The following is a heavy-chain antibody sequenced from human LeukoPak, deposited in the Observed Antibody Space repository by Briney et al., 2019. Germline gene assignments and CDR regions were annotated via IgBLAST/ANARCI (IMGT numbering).Heavy chain of an antibody. Sequence: GGSLRLSCAASGFRFSSYEMNWVRQAPGKGLEWVSYISGSGNTIYYADSVKGRFTISRDNAKNSLYLQMNSLRAEDTAVYYCARDGRYYDILTGYSRPTYDYWGQGTLVTVSS. CDR1: GFRFSSYE. V-gene: IGHV3-48*03. CDR3: ARDGRYYDILTGYSRPTYDY. D-gene: IGHD3-9*01. CDR2: ISGSGNTI. J-gene: IGHJ4*02.